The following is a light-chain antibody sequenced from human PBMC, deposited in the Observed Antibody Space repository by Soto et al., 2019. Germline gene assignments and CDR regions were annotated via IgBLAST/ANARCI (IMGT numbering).Light chain of an antibody. CDR1: SSNIGAGYD. Sequence: QSVLTQPPSVSGAPGQRVTISCTGSSSNIGAGYDVHWYQQLPGTAPKLLIYGNSNRPSGVPDRFSGSKSGTSASLAITGLQAVDVAVYYCQSYEINLSGVKVFGAVTKFT. V-gene: IGLV1-40*01. CDR3: QSYEINLSGVKV. CDR2: GNS. J-gene: IGLJ1*01.